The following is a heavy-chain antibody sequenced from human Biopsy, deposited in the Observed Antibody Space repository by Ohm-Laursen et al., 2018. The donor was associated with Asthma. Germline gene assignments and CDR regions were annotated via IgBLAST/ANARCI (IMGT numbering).Heavy chain of an antibody. CDR1: GDAMSTSGSY. CDR3: ARAVSSSSYWYFDL. Sequence: TLSLTCTVSGDAMSTSGSYWGWIRQSPGKGLEWIGSIYYSGRTYYNPSLESRVTISAAKSKNPFSLKVTSVTAADTAVYYCARAVSSSSYWYFDLWGRGDLVTVSS. CDR2: IYYSGRT. D-gene: IGHD6-6*01. V-gene: IGHV4-39*02. J-gene: IGHJ2*01.